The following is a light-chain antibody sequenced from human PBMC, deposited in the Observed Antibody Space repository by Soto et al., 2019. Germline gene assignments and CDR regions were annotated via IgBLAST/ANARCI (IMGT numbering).Light chain of an antibody. V-gene: IGKV3-20*01. CDR2: GAS. CDR3: QKYGSSPRT. J-gene: IGKJ1*01. CDR1: QSVNSNY. Sequence: EIVLTQSPGTLSLSPGERATLSCRASQSVNSNYLAWYQQKPGQAPRLHIYGASSRATGIPDRFSGSGSGKDFPLTISRLEPEDFAVYYCQKYGSSPRTFGQGPKVKIK.